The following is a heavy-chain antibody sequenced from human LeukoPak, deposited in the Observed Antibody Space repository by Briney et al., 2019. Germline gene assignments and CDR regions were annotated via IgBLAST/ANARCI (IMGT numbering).Heavy chain of an antibody. CDR3: ARACSGSYYAYFDY. CDR2: ISYDGSNK. D-gene: IGHD3-10*02. V-gene: IGHV3-30-3*01. J-gene: IGHJ4*02. Sequence: GGSLRLSCAASGFTFSSYAMHWVRQAPGKGLEWVAVISYDGSNKYYADSVKGRFTISRDNSKNTLYLQMNSLRAEDTAVYYCARACSGSYYAYFDYWGQGTLVTASS. CDR1: GFTFSSYA.